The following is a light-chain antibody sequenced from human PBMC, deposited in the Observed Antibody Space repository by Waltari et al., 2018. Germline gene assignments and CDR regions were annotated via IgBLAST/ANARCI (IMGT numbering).Light chain of an antibody. V-gene: IGKV3-15*01. CDR2: DSS. CDR1: QSVSSN. Sequence: EIVMTQSPATLSVSPGERVTLSCRASQSVSSNLAWYQQKPGQAPRLLIYDSSTRATGTAARFIGSGSGTEFTLTITGLQSEDFALYYCQQYNNWPPLTFGGGTKVEIK. CDR3: QQYNNWPPLT. J-gene: IGKJ4*01.